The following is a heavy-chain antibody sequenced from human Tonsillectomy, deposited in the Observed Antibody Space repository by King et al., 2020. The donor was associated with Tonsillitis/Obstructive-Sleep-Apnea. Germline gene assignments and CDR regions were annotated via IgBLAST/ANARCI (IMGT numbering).Heavy chain of an antibody. J-gene: IGHJ4*02. CDR2: IKSKTDGGTT. D-gene: IGHD6-13*01. CDR3: LTAPGI. Sequence: VQLVESGGGLVKPGGSLRLSCAVSGFTFSNVWMNWVRQAPGKGLEWVGHIKSKTDGGTTDYAAPEKGRFTISRDDSKNTLYMEMDSLKTEDTAVYYCLTAPGIWGQGTLVTVSP. CDR1: GFTFSNVW. V-gene: IGHV3-15*01.